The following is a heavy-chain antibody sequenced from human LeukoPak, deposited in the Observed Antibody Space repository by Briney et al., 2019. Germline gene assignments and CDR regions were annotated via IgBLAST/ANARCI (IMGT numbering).Heavy chain of an antibody. D-gene: IGHD3-10*01. CDR2: INHSGSTT. CDR1: GGSFSDYY. V-gene: IGHV4-34*01. J-gene: IGHJ4*02. CDR3: ARRRWGYGSGSYDY. Sequence: SETLSLTCAMYGGSFSDYYWSWIRQSPGKGLEWIGEINHSGSTTNYNPSLKNRVTISVDTSKKQFSLKLSSVTAADTAVYYCARRRWGYGSGSYDYWGQGTLVTVSS.